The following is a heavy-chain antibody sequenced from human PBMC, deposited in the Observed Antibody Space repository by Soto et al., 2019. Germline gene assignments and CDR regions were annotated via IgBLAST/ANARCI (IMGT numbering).Heavy chain of an antibody. Sequence: QVTLKESGPVLVKPTETLTLTCTVSGFSLSNARMGVRWIRQPPGKALEWLAHIFSNDEKSYSTSLKSRLTISKDTSKSQVVLTMTNMDLVDTVTYYCARITRSSGCHADYYYYGMDVWGQGTTVTVSS. CDR2: IFSNDEK. D-gene: IGHD3-22*01. CDR3: ARITRSSGCHADYYYYGMDV. V-gene: IGHV2-26*01. J-gene: IGHJ6*02. CDR1: GFSLSNARMG.